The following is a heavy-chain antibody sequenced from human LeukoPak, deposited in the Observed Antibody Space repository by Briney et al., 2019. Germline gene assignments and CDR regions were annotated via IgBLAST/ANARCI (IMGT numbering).Heavy chain of an antibody. V-gene: IGHV3-21*01. J-gene: IGHJ4*02. CDR2: ISSSSSYI. D-gene: IGHD2-15*01. CDR3: ARDARGYCSGGSCYFLDY. Sequence: GGSLRLSCAASGFTFSSYSMNWVRQAPGKGLEWVSSISSSSSYIYYADSVKGRFTISRGNAKNSLYLQMNSLRAEDTAVYCCARDARGYCSGGSCYFLDYWGQGTLVTVSS. CDR1: GFTFSSYS.